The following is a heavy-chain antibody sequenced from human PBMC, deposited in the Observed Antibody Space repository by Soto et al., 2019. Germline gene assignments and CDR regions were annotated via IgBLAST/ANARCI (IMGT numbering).Heavy chain of an antibody. CDR1: GYTFTSYG. CDR3: AGNGMEWELLSYYYYGMDV. Sequence: QVQLVQSGAEVKNPGASVKVSCKASGYTFTSYGISWVRQAPGQGPEWMGWISAYNGNTNYAQKLQGRVTMTTDTSTSTAYMELRSMRSDDTAVYYCAGNGMEWELLSYYYYGMDVWGQGTTVTVSS. V-gene: IGHV1-18*04. CDR2: ISAYNGNT. D-gene: IGHD1-26*01. J-gene: IGHJ6*02.